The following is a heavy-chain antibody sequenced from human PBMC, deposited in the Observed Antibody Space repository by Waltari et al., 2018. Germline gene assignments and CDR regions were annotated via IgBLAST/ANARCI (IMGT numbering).Heavy chain of an antibody. V-gene: IGHV1-8*03. CDR3: ARGQGSTGGAGRYFKGGYYFDF. CDR2: MNPNSGNT. J-gene: IGHJ4*02. D-gene: IGHD3-10*01. Sequence: GWMNPNSGNTGYAQKFQGRVTITRNTSISTAYMELSSLRSEDTAVYYCARGQGSTGGAGRYFKGGYYFDFWGQGTLVTVSS.